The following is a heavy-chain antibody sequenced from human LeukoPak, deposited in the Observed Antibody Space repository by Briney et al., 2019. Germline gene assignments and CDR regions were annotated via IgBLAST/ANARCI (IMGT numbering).Heavy chain of an antibody. V-gene: IGHV4-59*10. CDR1: GGSMSDYY. D-gene: IGHD2-21*02. CDR3: ARGGHYDPPHLYYYQFMDV. J-gene: IGHJ6*03. CDR2: IYPSGST. Sequence: SETLSLTCAVSGGSMSDYYWSWIRQPAGKGLEWIGRIYPSGSTNYISPLKSRVTVSIDTSKNQFSLELKSVTAADTAVYYCARGGHYDPPHLYYYQFMDVWGEGTTVTVSS.